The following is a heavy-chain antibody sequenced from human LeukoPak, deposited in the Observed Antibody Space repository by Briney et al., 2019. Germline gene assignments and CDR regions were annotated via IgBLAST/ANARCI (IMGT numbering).Heavy chain of an antibody. CDR1: GFTFSSYA. CDR3: GRALWNDIDY. CDR2: ISYDGSNK. D-gene: IGHD1-1*01. V-gene: IGHV3-30*01. Sequence: QTGRSLRLSCAASGFTFSSYAMHGVRQAPGEGVEWVAVISYDGSNKYYADSVKSRFTISRDNSKNTLYLQMNSLRAEDTAVYYCGRALWNDIDYWGQGTLVTVSS. J-gene: IGHJ4*02.